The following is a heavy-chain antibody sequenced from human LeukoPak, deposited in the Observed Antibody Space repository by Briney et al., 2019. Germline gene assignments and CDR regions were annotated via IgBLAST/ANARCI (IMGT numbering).Heavy chain of an antibody. V-gene: IGHV3-21*01. CDR3: ARVENSSPYYYYYYMDV. J-gene: IGHJ6*03. D-gene: IGHD6-6*01. CDR2: ISSSSSYI. Sequence: GGSLRLSCAASGFTFSSYSMNWVRQAPGKGLEWVSSISSSSSYIYYADSVKGRFTISRDNAKNSLYLQMNSLRAEDTAVHYCARVENSSPYYYYYYMDVWGKGTTVTVSS. CDR1: GFTFSSYS.